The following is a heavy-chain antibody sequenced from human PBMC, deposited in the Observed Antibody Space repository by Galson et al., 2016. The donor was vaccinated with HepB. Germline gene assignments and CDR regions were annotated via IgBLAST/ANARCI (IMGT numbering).Heavy chain of an antibody. CDR2: TYYKSTWYN. Sequence: CAISGDSVSNNRAAWNWIRQSPSRGLEWLGRTYYKSTWYNDYAVSEKRRITINSDTSKNQFSLQLNSVTPEYTVVYSCASYGSGNFPYAFDFWGQGTMVTVSS. CDR3: ASYGSGNFPYAFDF. CDR1: GDSVSNNRAA. J-gene: IGHJ3*01. D-gene: IGHD3-10*01. V-gene: IGHV6-1*01.